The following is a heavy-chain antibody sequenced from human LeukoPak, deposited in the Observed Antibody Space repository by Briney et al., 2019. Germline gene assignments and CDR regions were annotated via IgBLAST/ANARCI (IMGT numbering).Heavy chain of an antibody. D-gene: IGHD3-9*01. CDR1: GGSFSGYY. Sequence: SETLSLTCAVYGGSFSGYYWSWIRQPPGKGLEWIGEINHSGSTNYNSSLKSRVTISVDTSKNHFSLKLSSVTAADTAVYYCARGRLILRYFLGAFDIWGQGTMVTVSS. V-gene: IGHV4-34*01. J-gene: IGHJ3*02. CDR2: INHSGST. CDR3: ARGRLILRYFLGAFDI.